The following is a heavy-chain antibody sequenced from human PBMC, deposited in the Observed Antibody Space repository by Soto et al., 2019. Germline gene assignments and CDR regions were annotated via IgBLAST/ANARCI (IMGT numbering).Heavy chain of an antibody. V-gene: IGHV1-69*13. CDR2: IIPIFGTA. D-gene: IGHD3-3*01. Sequence: SVKVSCKASGGTFSSYAIGWVRQAPGRGLEWMGGIIPIFGTANYAQKFQGRVTITADESTSTAYMELSSLRSEDTAVYYCARTSRVVSYYYYYGMDVWGQGTTVTVSS. CDR1: GGTFSSYA. CDR3: ARTSRVVSYYYYYGMDV. J-gene: IGHJ6*02.